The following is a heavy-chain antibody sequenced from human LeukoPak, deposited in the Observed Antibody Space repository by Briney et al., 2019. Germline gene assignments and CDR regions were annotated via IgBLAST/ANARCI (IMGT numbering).Heavy chain of an antibody. V-gene: IGHV4-34*01. CDR3: ARAAYCSSTNCYGFDY. J-gene: IGHJ4*02. D-gene: IGHD2-2*01. Sequence: SETLSLTCAVYGGSFSGYYWSWTRQPPGKGLEWIGEINHSGSTNYNPSLKSRVTISVDTSKKQFSLKLTSVTAADTAVYYCARAAYCSSTNCYGFDYWGQGTLVTVSS. CDR1: GGSFSGYY. CDR2: INHSGST.